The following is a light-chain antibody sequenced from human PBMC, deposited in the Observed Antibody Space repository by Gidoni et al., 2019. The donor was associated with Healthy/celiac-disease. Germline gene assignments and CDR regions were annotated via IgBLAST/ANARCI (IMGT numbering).Light chain of an antibody. J-gene: IGKJ1*01. V-gene: IGKV4-1*01. CDR3: QQYYSTPKGT. CDR1: QSVLYSSNNKNY. CDR2: WAS. Sequence: IVMTQSPASLALSLGERATINCKSSQSVLYSSNNKNYLAWYQQKPGQPPKLLIYWASTRESGVPDRFSGSGSGTDFTLTISSLQAEDVAVYYCQQYYSTPKGTFGQGTKVEIK.